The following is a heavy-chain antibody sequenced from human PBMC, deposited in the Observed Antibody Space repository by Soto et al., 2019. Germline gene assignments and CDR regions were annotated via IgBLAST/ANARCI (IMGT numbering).Heavy chain of an antibody. V-gene: IGHV3-21*01. CDR1: GFTFSSYS. Sequence: EVQLVESGGGLVKPGGSLRLSCAASGFTFSSYSMNWVRQAPGKGLEWVSSISSSSSYIYYADSVKGRFTISRDNAKNSLYLQMNSLRAEDTAVYYCARGRGAAGMDSVQYYGMDVWGQGTTVTVSS. D-gene: IGHD6-13*01. J-gene: IGHJ6*02. CDR3: ARGRGAAGMDSVQYYGMDV. CDR2: ISSSSSYI.